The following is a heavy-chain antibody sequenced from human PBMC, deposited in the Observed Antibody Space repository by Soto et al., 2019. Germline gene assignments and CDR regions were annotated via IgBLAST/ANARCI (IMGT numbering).Heavy chain of an antibody. CDR2: IKSKTDGERA. V-gene: IGHV3-15*01. Sequence: GGSRRLSCVASGFNFKYAWMTLVRQAPGKGLEWDGRIKSKTDGERADYAAPVKGRFTISSDDAKTTLYLQINSLKTEDTAMYYYINDYFDYWSLGARVTVSS. J-gene: IGHJ4*01. CDR1: GFNFKYAW. CDR3: INDYFDY.